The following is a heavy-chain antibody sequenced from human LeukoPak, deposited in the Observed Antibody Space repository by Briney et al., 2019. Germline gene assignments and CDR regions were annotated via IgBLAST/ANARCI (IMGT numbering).Heavy chain of an antibody. CDR2: LKRNSGGT. V-gene: IGHV1-2*02. CDR1: VYTFSGYY. D-gene: IGHD1-26*01. CDR3: AMCSYRTDS. J-gene: IGHJ4*02. Sequence: GASVKVSPKASVYTFSGYYIHWVRQGLGQGLEWMGWLKRNSGGTNSAQKFQGTVTMTRDTSISTAYMELRSLTADDTAVYYCAMCSYRTDSCGQGTLVTVSS.